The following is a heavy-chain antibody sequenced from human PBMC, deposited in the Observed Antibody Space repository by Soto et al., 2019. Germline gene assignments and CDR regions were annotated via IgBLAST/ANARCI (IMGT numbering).Heavy chain of an antibody. CDR3: ARALQWLTRFDY. V-gene: IGHV3-30-3*01. D-gene: IGHD6-19*01. J-gene: IGHJ4*02. CDR2: ISYDGSNK. CDR1: GFTFSSYA. Sequence: PGGSLRLSCAASGFTFSSYAMHWVRQAPGKGLEWVAVISYDGSNKYYADSVKGRFTISRDNSKNTLYLQMNSLRAEDTAVYYCARALQWLTRFDYWGQGTLVTVSS.